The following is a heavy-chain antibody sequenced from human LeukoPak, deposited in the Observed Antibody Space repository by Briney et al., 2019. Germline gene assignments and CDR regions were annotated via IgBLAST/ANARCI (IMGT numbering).Heavy chain of an antibody. D-gene: IGHD4-17*01. CDR3: ARDSQDYADDLVYYYYYMDV. CDR1: GGSVISGSYY. CDR2: IYTTGNT. V-gene: IGHV4-61*09. J-gene: IGHJ6*03. Sequence: PSETLSLTCTVSGGSVISGSYYWSWIRQPAGKGLEWIGHIYTTGNTNYNPSLKSRVTISIDTSKNQLSLKLSSVTAADSARYFCARDSQDYADDLVYYYYYMDVWGKGTTVTVSS.